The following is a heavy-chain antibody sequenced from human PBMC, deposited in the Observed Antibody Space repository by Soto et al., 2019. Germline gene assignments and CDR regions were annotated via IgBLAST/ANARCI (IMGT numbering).Heavy chain of an antibody. Sequence: SETLSLTCTVSSGSINSFYWSWIRQPAGKGLEWIGRIHSSGTTNYNPSLRSRVTMSVDTSRNQFSLKLTSVTAADTAVYYCARDRIIGTSYSDYWGQGVLVTVSS. V-gene: IGHV4-4*07. CDR2: IHSSGTT. CDR1: SGSINSFY. CDR3: ARDRIIGTSYSDY. D-gene: IGHD1-7*01. J-gene: IGHJ4*02.